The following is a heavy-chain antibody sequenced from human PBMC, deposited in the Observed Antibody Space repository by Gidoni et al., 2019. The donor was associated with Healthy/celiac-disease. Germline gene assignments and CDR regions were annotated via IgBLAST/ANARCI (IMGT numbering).Heavy chain of an antibody. V-gene: IGHV1-2*04. CDR1: GYTFTGYY. D-gene: IGHD3-22*01. CDR3: ARAPYDSSGYYFDY. CDR2: INPNSGGT. J-gene: IGHJ4*02. Sequence: QVQLVQSGAEVQKPGASVKVSCQASGYTFTGYYMHWVRQAPGQGLEWMGWINPNSGGTNYAQKFQGWVTMTRDTSISTADMELSRLRSDDTAVYYCARAPYDSSGYYFDYWGQGTLVTVSS.